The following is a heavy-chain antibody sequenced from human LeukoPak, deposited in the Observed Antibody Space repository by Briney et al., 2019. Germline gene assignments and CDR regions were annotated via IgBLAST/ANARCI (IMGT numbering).Heavy chain of an antibody. CDR1: GFTFSSYA. D-gene: IGHD2-2*01. Sequence: GRSLRLSCAASGFTFSSYAMHWVRQAPGKGLEWVAVISYDGSNKYYADSVKGRFTISRDNSKNTLYLQMNSLRAEDTAVYYCARGVVPGPGYGMGVWGQGTTVTVSS. CDR3: ARGVVPGPGYGMGV. CDR2: ISYDGSNK. J-gene: IGHJ6*02. V-gene: IGHV3-30-3*01.